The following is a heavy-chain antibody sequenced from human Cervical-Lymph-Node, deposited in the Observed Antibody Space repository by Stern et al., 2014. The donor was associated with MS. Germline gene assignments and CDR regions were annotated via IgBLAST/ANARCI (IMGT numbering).Heavy chain of an antibody. Sequence: VQLVQPAAELKKHRASGKVSCKVSGYTLTELSMHWVRPAPGKGLEWVGGFDPEDGETIYAQKFQGRVTMTEDTSTDTAYMELSSLRSEDTAVYYCATRSYSGLDGIDVWGQGTTVTVSS. CDR3: ATRSYSGLDGIDV. CDR2: FDPEDGET. CDR1: GYTLTELS. D-gene: IGHD1-26*01. J-gene: IGHJ6*02. V-gene: IGHV1-24*01.